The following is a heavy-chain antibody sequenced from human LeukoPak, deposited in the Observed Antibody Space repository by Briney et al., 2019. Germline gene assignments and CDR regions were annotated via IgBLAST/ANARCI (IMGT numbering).Heavy chain of an antibody. Sequence: GGSLRLSCAASGFTFSSYGMHWVRQAPGKGLEWVAVISYDGSNKYYPDSVKGRFTISRDNSKNTLYLQMNSLRAEDTAVYCCAYGDYGSGAFDIWGQGTMVTVSS. CDR3: AYGDYGSGAFDI. D-gene: IGHD4-17*01. J-gene: IGHJ3*02. CDR1: GFTFSSYG. V-gene: IGHV3-30*03. CDR2: ISYDGSNK.